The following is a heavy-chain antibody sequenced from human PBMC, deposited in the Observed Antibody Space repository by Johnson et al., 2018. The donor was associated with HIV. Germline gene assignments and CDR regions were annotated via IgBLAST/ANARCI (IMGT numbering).Heavy chain of an antibody. V-gene: IGHV3-20*04. D-gene: IGHD1-26*01. CDR2: INWNGGNT. J-gene: IGHJ3*01. CDR1: GFTFDDYA. Sequence: QLVESGGGLVQPCRSLRLSCVASGFTFDDYAMHWVRQAPGKGLEWVSGINWNGGNTGYADSVKGRCTISRDNDKSSVYMQMNNLRAEDTAFYYCARRDSGSLSFDLWGQGTMVTVSS. CDR3: ARRDSGSLSFDL.